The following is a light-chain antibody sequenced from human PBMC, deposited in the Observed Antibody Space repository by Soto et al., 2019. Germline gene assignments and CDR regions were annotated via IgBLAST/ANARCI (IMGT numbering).Light chain of an antibody. CDR1: QDISNY. J-gene: IGKJ3*01. Sequence: DIQMTQSPSSLSASVGDRVTITCQASQDISNYLNWYQQKPGKAPKLLIYDASNLETGVPSRFSGSGSGTDVTCTISSLQHADIATYYCQQYDNLPPFTFGPGTKVDIK. CDR2: DAS. V-gene: IGKV1-33*01. CDR3: QQYDNLPPFT.